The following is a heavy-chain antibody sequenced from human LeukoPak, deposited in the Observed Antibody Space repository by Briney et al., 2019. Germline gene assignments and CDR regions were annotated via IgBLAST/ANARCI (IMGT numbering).Heavy chain of an antibody. V-gene: IGHV4-59*08. CDR3: ARLRAARSGSFPDY. Sequence: SETLSLTCTVSGGSISSYYWSWIRQPPGKGLEWIGYIYYSGSTNHNPSLKSRVTISVDTSKNQFSLKLSSVTAADTAVYYCARLRAARSGSFPDYWGQGTLVTASS. CDR1: GGSISSYY. D-gene: IGHD3-10*01. CDR2: IYYSGST. J-gene: IGHJ4*02.